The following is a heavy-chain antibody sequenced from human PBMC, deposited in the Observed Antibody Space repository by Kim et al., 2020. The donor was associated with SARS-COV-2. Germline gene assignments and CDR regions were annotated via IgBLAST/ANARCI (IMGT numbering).Heavy chain of an antibody. CDR3: ARDWFDVLRFLEWSGGMDV. D-gene: IGHD3-3*01. J-gene: IGHJ6*02. Sequence: ASVKVSCKASGYTFTSYGISWVRQAPGQGLEWMGWISAYNGNTNYAQKLQGRVTMTTDTSMSTAYMELRSLRSDDTAVYYCARDWFDVLRFLEWSGGMDVWGQGTTVTVSS. V-gene: IGHV1-18*01. CDR2: ISAYNGNT. CDR1: GYTFTSYG.